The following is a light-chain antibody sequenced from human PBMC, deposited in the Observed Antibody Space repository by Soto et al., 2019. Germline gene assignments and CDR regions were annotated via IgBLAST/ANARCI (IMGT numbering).Light chain of an antibody. Sequence: EIVLTQSPATLSLSPGDRATLSCCDSHGVSSSLAWYQQKPGQAPRLLIYDASNRGTGIPARFSGSGCGTDFTLTIRSLEPEDGAVYYCQPRSKCHTFSGGTKVDI. CDR2: DAS. CDR1: HGVSSS. J-gene: IGKJ4*01. CDR3: QPRSKCHT. V-gene: IGKV3-11*01.